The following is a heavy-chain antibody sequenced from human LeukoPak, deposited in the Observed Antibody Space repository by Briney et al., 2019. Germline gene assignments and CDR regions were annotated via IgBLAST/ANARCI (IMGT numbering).Heavy chain of an antibody. D-gene: IGHD4-17*01. Sequence: PSETQSLTYTVSGGSISSSSYYWGWIRQPPGKGLEWIGSIYYSGSTYYNPSLKSRVTISVDTSKNQFSLKLSSVTAADTAVYYCANSIDFDYGDYYFDYWGQGALVTISS. V-gene: IGHV4-39*07. CDR3: ANSIDFDYGDYYFDY. CDR2: IYYSGST. CDR1: GGSISSSSYY. J-gene: IGHJ4*02.